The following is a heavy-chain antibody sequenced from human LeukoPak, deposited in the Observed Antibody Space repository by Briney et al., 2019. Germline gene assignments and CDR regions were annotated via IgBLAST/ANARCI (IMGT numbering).Heavy chain of an antibody. Sequence: SETLSLTCTVSGGSISSSSYYWGWIRQPPGKGLEWIGSIYYSGYTYYNPSLESRVTISVDTSKNQFSLKLSSVTAADTAVYYCARRRRITMVRGVLLSNAFDIWGQGTMVTVSS. V-gene: IGHV4-39*01. J-gene: IGHJ3*02. CDR3: ARRRRITMVRGVLLSNAFDI. CDR1: GGSISSSSYY. D-gene: IGHD3-10*01. CDR2: IYYSGYT.